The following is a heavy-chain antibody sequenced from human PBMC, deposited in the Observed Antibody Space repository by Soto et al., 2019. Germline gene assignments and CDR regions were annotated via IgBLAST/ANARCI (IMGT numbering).Heavy chain of an antibody. V-gene: IGHV4-31*03. D-gene: IGHD1-26*01. CDR3: AGIYSGSPGGTLRY. CDR1: GGSISSGGYY. Sequence: QVQLQESGPGLVKPSQTLSLTCTVSGGSISSGGYYWSCIRQHPGKGLEWIGYIYYSGSTYYNPSRTSRVTITVDTSKNQFSLKLSSVTAADTAVYYCAGIYSGSPGGTLRYWGQGTLVTVSS. J-gene: IGHJ4*02. CDR2: IYYSGST.